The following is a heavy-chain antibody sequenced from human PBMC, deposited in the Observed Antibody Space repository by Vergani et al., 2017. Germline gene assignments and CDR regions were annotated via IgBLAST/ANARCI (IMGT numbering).Heavy chain of an antibody. J-gene: IGHJ4*02. CDR1: GFTFSSYG. CDR2: ISYDGSNK. D-gene: IGHD1-1*01. Sequence: VQLVESGGGLVQPGGSLRLSCSTFGFTFSSYGMHWVRQAPGKGLEWVAVISYDGSNKYYADSVKGRFTISRDNSKNTLFLQMHSLRVEDTALYYCAKFPLNITTPDRGDFWGQGSLVTVSS. V-gene: IGHV3-30*18. CDR3: AKFPLNITTPDRGDF.